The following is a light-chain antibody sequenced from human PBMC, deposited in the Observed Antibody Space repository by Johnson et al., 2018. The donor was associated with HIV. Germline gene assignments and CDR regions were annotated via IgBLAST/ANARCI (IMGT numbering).Light chain of an antibody. CDR1: SSNIGNNY. CDR3: GTWDSSLSAGV. J-gene: IGLJ1*01. V-gene: IGLV1-51*02. Sequence: QSVLTQPPSVSAAPGQKVTISCSGSSSNIGNNYVSWYQQLPGTAPKLLIYENNKRPSGIPDRFSGSKSGTSATLGITGLQTGDEADYYCGTWDSSLSAGVFGTVPPVIVL. CDR2: ENN.